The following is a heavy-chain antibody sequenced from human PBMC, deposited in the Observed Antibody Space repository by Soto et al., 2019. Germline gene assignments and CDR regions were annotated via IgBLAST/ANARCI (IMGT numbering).Heavy chain of an antibody. CDR1: GASMNNYY. CDR2: MYSSGIP. Sequence: PSETLSLTCSVSGASMNNYYGSWVRQPPGRGLEWIGYMYSSGIPTYNPILQGRVNISPDTSNNRISLRLSSVTAADTAVYYCARESGFCGPRCYRNNWFDPWGQGSLVTVSS. V-gene: IGHV4-59*01. CDR3: ARESGFCGPRCYRNNWFDP. J-gene: IGHJ5*02. D-gene: IGHD2-21*01.